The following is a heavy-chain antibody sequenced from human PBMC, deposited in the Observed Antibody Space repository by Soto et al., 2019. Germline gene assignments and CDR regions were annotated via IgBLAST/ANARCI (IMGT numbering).Heavy chain of an antibody. V-gene: IGHV1-8*01. D-gene: IGHD6-19*01. CDR2: MNPNSGNT. CDR1: GYTFTSYD. Sequence: GASVKVSCKASGYTFTSYDINWVRQATGQGLEWMGWMNPNSGNTGYAQKFQGRVTMTRNTSIRTAYMELSSLRSEDTAVYYCARPGYSSGWYWGYYYYGMDVWGQGTTVTVSS. J-gene: IGHJ6*02. CDR3: ARPGYSSGWYWGYYYYGMDV.